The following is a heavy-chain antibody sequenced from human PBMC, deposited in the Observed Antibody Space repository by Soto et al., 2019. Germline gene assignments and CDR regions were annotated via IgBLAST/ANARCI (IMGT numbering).Heavy chain of an antibody. CDR1: AGSVSSDNYY. Sequence: QVQLQESLPGLVKPSETLSLTCTVYAGSVSSDNYYWSWFRQPPGKGLEWIGYIFHTGRTNYNPSHESRLTISVDTSRIQFSLKLSSVTAADTALFYCARAFSNTQESFDSWGQGALFTVSS. CDR3: ARAFSNTQESFDS. V-gene: IGHV4-61*01. J-gene: IGHJ4*02. D-gene: IGHD3-3*02. CDR2: IFHTGRT.